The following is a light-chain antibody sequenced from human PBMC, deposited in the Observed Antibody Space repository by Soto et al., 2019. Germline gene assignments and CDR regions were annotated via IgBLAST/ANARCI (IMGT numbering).Light chain of an antibody. CDR2: GAS. CDR3: QQYDNWWT. CDR1: QSVPSR. V-gene: IGKV3-15*01. Sequence: EIVMTQSPATLSVSPGEDVTLSFRASQSVPSRIAWYQQKPGQAPSLLIYGASTRATGVPDRFSGTGSGTEFTLTISSLHSEDFGVYYCQQYDNWWTFGQGTKVDIK. J-gene: IGKJ1*01.